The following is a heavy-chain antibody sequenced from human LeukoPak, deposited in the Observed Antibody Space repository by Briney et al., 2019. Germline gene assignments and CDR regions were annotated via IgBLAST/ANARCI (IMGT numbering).Heavy chain of an antibody. D-gene: IGHD3-22*01. V-gene: IGHV3-23*01. CDR1: GFTFSSYA. CDR3: AKDIKGYWFPEGAFDI. Sequence: GGSLRLSCAAPGFTFSSYAMSWVRQAPGKGLEWVSAISGSGGSTYYADSVKGRFTISRDNSKNTLYLQMNSLRAEDTAVYYCAKDIKGYWFPEGAFDIWGQGTMVTVSS. J-gene: IGHJ3*02. CDR2: ISGSGGST.